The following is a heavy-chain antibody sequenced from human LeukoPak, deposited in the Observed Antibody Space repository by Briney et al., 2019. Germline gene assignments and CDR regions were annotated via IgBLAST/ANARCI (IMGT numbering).Heavy chain of an antibody. CDR2: IYYSGST. D-gene: IGHD6-19*01. J-gene: IGHJ4*02. V-gene: IGHV4-39*07. CDR3: ARDRGYSSGWYFDY. CDR1: GGSISSSSYY. Sequence: SETLSLTCTVSGGSISSSSYYWGWIRQPPGKGLEWIGSIYYSGSTYYNPSLKSRVTISVDTSKNQFSLKLSSVTAADTAVYYCARDRGYSSGWYFDYWGQGTLVTVSS.